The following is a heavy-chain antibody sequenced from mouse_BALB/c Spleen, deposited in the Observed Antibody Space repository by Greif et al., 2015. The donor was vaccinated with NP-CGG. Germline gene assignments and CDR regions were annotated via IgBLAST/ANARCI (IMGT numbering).Heavy chain of an antibody. D-gene: IGHD1-1*01. CDR1: GYTFTSYV. CDR2: INPYNDGT. Sequence: EVQLQQSGPELVKPGASVKMSCKASGYTFTSYVMHWVKQKPGQGLEWIGYINPYNDGTKYNEKFKGKATLTSDKSSSTAYMELSSLTSEDSAVYYCARLGTTVVADFDYWGQGTTLTVSS. V-gene: IGHV1-14*01. CDR3: ARLGTTVVADFDY. J-gene: IGHJ2*01.